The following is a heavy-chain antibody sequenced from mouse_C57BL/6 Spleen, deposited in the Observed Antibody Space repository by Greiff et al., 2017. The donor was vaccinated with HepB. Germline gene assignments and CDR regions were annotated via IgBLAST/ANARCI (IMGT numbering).Heavy chain of an antibody. D-gene: IGHD1-1*01. J-gene: IGHJ2*01. Sequence: QVQLQQPGAELVKPGASVKLSCKASGYTFTSYWMQWVKQRPGQGLEWIGEIDPSDSYTNYNQKFKGKATLTVDTSSSTAYMQLSSLTSEDSAVYYCARRLPLLRFFDYWGQGTTLTVSS. CDR1: GYTFTSYW. CDR2: IDPSDSYT. V-gene: IGHV1-50*01. CDR3: ARRLPLLRFFDY.